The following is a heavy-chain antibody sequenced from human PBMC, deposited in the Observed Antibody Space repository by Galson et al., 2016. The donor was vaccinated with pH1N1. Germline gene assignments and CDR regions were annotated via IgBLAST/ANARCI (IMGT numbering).Heavy chain of an antibody. V-gene: IGHV3-21*01. J-gene: IGHJ4*02. D-gene: IGHD1-14*01. Sequence: SLRLSCAASGFTFNYYSMNWVRQAPGKGLEWVSSISSGGTDAYYTDSLKGLFTISRDNAKNSLYLQMHSLRVDDTAVYYCVRLSRPGVGSDCWGQGTLVTVSS. CDR1: GFTFNYYS. CDR3: VRLSRPGVGSDC. CDR2: ISSGGTDA.